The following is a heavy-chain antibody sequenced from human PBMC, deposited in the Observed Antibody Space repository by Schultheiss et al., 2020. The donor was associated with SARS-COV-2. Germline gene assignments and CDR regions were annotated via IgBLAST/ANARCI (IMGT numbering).Heavy chain of an antibody. J-gene: IGHJ6*02. CDR3: ARGIAARYYYYGMDV. CDR1: GFTVSSNY. CDR2: IYSGGST. V-gene: IGHV3-66*01. D-gene: IGHD6-6*01. Sequence: GGSLRLSCAASGFTVSSNYMSWVRQAPGKGLEWVSVIYSGGSTYYADSVKGRFTISRDNSKNTLYLQMNSLRAEDTAVYYCARGIAARYYYYGMDVWGQGTTVTVSS.